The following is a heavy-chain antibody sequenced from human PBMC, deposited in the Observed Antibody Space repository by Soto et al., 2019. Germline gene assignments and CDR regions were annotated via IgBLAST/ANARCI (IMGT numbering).Heavy chain of an antibody. CDR3: ARLVSPPGYFDY. CDR2: IYYSRST. J-gene: IGHJ4*02. CDR1: GGSIIISSYY. Sequence: PSETLSLTCAVSGGSIIISSYYWGWIRQPPGKGLEWIGSIYYSRSTYYNPSLKSRVTISVDTSKNQFSLKLSSVTAADTAVYYCARLVSPPGYFDYWGQGTLVTVSS. V-gene: IGHV4-39*01.